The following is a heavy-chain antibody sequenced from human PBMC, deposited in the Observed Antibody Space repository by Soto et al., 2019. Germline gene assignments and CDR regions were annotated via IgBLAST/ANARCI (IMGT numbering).Heavy chain of an antibody. Sequence: SETLSLTCIVAGFSISRGYYWSWVRQHPGKGLEWSGSIYPSVSSYHNPSLETRVRLSIDTSKNQFTLNLTSVTAADTALYYCAREKVGTTFFDNWGQGIQVTVSS. V-gene: IGHV4-38-2*02. CDR2: IYPSVSS. D-gene: IGHD1-1*01. J-gene: IGHJ4*02. CDR3: AREKVGTTFFDN. CDR1: GFSISRGYY.